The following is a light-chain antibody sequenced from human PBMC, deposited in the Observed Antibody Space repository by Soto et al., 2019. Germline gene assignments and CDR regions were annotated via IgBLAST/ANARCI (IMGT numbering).Light chain of an antibody. CDR2: WAS. J-gene: IGKJ1*01. CDR1: QRVLYSSNNKNY. V-gene: IGKV4-1*01. CDR3: QEYGTSRT. Sequence: DIVMTQSPDSLAASLGERPTISVRSRQRVLYSSNNKNYLAWYQQKPRQPPKLLIYWASTRESGVHDRFSGSGSGTDFTLTISRLEPEDFAVYYCQEYGTSRTFDQGTKVDIK.